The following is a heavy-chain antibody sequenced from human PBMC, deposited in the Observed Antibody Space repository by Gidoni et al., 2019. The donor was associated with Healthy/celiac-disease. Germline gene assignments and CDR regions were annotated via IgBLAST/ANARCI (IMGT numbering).Heavy chain of an antibody. CDR3: ARADDAAGNDYYYGMDV. CDR2: RWYDGSNK. J-gene: IGHJ6*02. D-gene: IGHD6-13*01. Sequence: QVQLVVSGGGVVQPGRSLTLPCAAAGFAFRSYRMHWVRQAPGKGLEWVAVRWYDGSNKYYADSVKGRFTISRDNSKNTLYLQMNSLRAEDTAVYYCARADDAAGNDYYYGMDVWGQGTTVTVSS. CDR1: GFAFRSYR. V-gene: IGHV3-33*01.